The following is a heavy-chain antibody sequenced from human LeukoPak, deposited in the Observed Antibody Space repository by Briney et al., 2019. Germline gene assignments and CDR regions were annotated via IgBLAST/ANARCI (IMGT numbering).Heavy chain of an antibody. CDR3: TTGPMITFGGVIVITP. Sequence: GGPLRLSCAASGFTFSNAWMNWVRQAPGKGLEWVGRIKSKTDGGTTDYAAPVKGRFTISRDDSKNTLYLQMNSLETEDTAVYYCTTGPMITFGGVIVITPWGQGTLVTVSS. CDR2: IKSKTDGGTT. D-gene: IGHD3-16*02. J-gene: IGHJ5*02. CDR1: GFTFSNAW. V-gene: IGHV3-15*07.